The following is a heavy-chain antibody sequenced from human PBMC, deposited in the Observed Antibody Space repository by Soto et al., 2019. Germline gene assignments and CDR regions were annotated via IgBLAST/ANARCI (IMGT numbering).Heavy chain of an antibody. Sequence: SQTLSLTCAISGDSVSSNTASWNWIRQSPSRGLEWLGRTYFRSKWYNDYAVSVKSRIIINQDTSNNQFSLQLNSVTPEDTAVYFCAKGDNLGPKTGYAFDPGGQGIMVTVST. J-gene: IGHJ5*02. CDR2: TYFRSKWYN. D-gene: IGHD5-12*01. CDR1: GDSVSSNTAS. V-gene: IGHV6-1*01. CDR3: AKGDNLGPKTGYAFDP.